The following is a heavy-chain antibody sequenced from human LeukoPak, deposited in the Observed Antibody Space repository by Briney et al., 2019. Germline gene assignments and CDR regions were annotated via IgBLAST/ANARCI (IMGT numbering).Heavy chain of an antibody. J-gene: IGHJ6*02. D-gene: IGHD2-2*01. CDR1: GDSVSSNSAA. CDR2: TFYRSKWYN. Sequence: SQTLSLTCAISGDSVSSNSAAWNWIRQSPSRGPEWLGRTFYRSKWYNDYAVSVKSRITISPDTSKNQFSLQLNSVIPEDTAVYYCARGSPNLGFCSSTSCYYGMDVWGQGTTVTVSS. CDR3: ARGSPNLGFCSSTSCYYGMDV. V-gene: IGHV6-1*01.